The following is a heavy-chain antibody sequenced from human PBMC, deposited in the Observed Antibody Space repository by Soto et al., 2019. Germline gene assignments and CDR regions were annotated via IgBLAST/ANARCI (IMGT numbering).Heavy chain of an antibody. CDR2: ISGSGGST. D-gene: IGHD3-3*01. J-gene: IGHJ6*02. Sequence: GWSLRLSCAASGFTFSSYAMSWVRQAPGKGLEWVSAISGSGGSTYYADSVKGRFTISRDNSKNTLYLQMNSLRAEDTAVYYCAKDLLAIFGVVIHYYYGMDVWGQGTTVTVSS. CDR1: GFTFSSYA. V-gene: IGHV3-23*01. CDR3: AKDLLAIFGVVIHYYYGMDV.